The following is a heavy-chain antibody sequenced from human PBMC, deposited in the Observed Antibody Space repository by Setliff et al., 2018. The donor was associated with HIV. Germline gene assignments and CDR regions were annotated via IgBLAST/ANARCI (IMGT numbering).Heavy chain of an antibody. V-gene: IGHV4-59*11. CDR1: GGSISSHY. J-gene: IGHJ6*02. Sequence: SETLSLTCTVSGGSISSHYWSWIRQPPGKGLEWIGYIYYSGITNYNPSLKSRVTISVDTSKNQFSLKLSSVTAADTAVYYCARDRTDYNVLTGQNYCYYGMDVWGQGTTVTVSS. CDR3: ARDRTDYNVLTGQNYCYYGMDV. CDR2: IYYSGIT. D-gene: IGHD3-9*01.